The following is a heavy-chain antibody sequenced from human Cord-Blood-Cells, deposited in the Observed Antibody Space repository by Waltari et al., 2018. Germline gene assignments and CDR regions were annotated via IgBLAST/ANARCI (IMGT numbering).Heavy chain of an antibody. Sequence: EVQLLESGGGLVQPGGSLRLSCAASGVTCCSYAMRWVRQAPGKGLEWVSAISGSGGSTYYADSVKGRFTISRDNSKNTLYLQMNSLRAEDTAVYYCANSIAAADYWGQGTLVTVSS. J-gene: IGHJ4*02. D-gene: IGHD6-13*01. CDR1: GVTCCSYA. CDR2: ISGSGGST. V-gene: IGHV3-23*01. CDR3: ANSIAAADY.